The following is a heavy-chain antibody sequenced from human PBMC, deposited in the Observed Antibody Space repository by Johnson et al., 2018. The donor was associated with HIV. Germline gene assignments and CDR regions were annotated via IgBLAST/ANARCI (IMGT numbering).Heavy chain of an antibody. CDR1: GFTFRSYG. J-gene: IGHJ3*02. CDR3: AKGGIDAFDI. CDR2: ISYDGSNE. V-gene: IGHV3-30*18. Sequence: VQLVEFGGGVVQPGRSLRLSCAVSGFTFRSYGVHWVRQAPGKGLEWVAVISYDGSNEYYADSVKGRFTISRDNSKNTVYLEMNSLRAEDTAVYYCAKGGIDAFDIWGQGTMVTVSS. D-gene: IGHD6-25*01.